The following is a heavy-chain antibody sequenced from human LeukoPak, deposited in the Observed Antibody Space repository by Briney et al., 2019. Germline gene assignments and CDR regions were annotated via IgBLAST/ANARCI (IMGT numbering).Heavy chain of an antibody. V-gene: IGHV4-34*01. CDR1: GGSFSGYY. J-gene: IGHJ4*02. D-gene: IGHD5-18*01. Sequence: SETLSLTCAVYGGSFSGYYWSWIRQPPGKGLEWIGEINHSGSTNYNPSLKSRVTISVDTSKNQFSLKLGSVTAAATAVYYCAALTSQLLLRALGYWGQGTLVTVSS. CDR2: INHSGST. CDR3: AALTSQLLLRALGY.